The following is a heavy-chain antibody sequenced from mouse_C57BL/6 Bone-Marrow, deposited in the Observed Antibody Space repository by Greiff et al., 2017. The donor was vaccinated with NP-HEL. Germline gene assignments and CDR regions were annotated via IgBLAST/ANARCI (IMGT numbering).Heavy chain of an antibody. Sequence: ESGPGLVKPSQSLSLTCSVTGYSITSGYYWNWIRQFPGNKLEWMGYISYDGSNNYNPSLKNRISITRDTSKNQFFLKLNSVNTEDTATYYCARRDYDYAMDYWGQGTSVTVSS. D-gene: IGHD2-4*01. CDR1: GYSITSGYY. CDR2: ISYDGSN. J-gene: IGHJ4*01. CDR3: ARRDYDYAMDY. V-gene: IGHV3-6*01.